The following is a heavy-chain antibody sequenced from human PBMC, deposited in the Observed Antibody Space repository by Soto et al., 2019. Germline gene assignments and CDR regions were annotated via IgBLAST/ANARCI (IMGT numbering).Heavy chain of an antibody. V-gene: IGHV3-33*01. CDR1: GFTFSRHG. CDR3: AGYTYGPPGFDY. CDR2: IWYDGSNK. J-gene: IGHJ4*02. Sequence: QVQLLKSGGGVVQPGRSLRLSCVASGFTFSRHGMQWVRQAPGKGLEWVAVIWYDGSNKYYADSVKGRFTISRDNSKNTLYLQMNSLRVEDTAVDYCAGYTYGPPGFDYWGQGTLVTVSS. D-gene: IGHD2-8*01.